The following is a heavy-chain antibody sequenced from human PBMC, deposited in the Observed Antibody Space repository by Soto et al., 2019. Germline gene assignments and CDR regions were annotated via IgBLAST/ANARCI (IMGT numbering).Heavy chain of an antibody. CDR1: GFSLSTSGVG. D-gene: IGHD2-2*02. V-gene: IGHV2-5*02. J-gene: IGHJ4*02. CDR3: AHTLFEYCSSTSCYNIFYFDY. Sequence: SGPTLVNPTQTLTLTCTFSGFSLSTSGVGVGWIRQPPGKALEWLALIYWDDDKRYSPSLKSRLTITKDTSKNQVVLTMTNMDPVDTATYYCAHTLFEYCSSTSCYNIFYFDYWGQGTLVTISS. CDR2: IYWDDDK.